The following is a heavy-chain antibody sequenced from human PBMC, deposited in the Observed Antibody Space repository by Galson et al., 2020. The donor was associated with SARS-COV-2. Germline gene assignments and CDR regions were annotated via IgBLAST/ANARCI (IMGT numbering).Heavy chain of an antibody. CDR2: ISYDGSNK. D-gene: IGHD3-3*01. Sequence: GESLKISCAASGFTFSSYAMHWVRQAPGKGLEWVAVISYDGSNKYYADSVKGRFTISRDNSKNTLYLQMNSLRAEDTAVYYCARAGFYDFWSGQDLIDYWGQGTLVTVSS. CDR1: GFTFSSYA. CDR3: ARAGFYDFWSGQDLIDY. J-gene: IGHJ4*02. V-gene: IGHV3-30-3*01.